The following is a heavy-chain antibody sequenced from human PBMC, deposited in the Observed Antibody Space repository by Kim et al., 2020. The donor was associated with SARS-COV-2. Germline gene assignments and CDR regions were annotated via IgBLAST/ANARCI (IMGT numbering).Heavy chain of an antibody. CDR3: ARYSNYYDSSRLSYFDY. V-gene: IGHV3-11*01. J-gene: IGHJ4*02. D-gene: IGHD3-22*01. Sequence: GEGLFTISRDNAKNSLYLQMNSLRAEDTAVYYCARYSNYYDSSRLSYFDYWGQGTLVTVSS.